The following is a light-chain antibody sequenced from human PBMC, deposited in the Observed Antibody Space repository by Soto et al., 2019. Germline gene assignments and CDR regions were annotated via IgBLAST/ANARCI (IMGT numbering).Light chain of an antibody. V-gene: IGLV1-44*01. Sequence: QLVLTQPPSASGTPGQRVTISCSGSNSNIGSNTVNWYQQLPGTAPKLLIYSINQRPSGVPDRFSGSKSGTSASLAISGLQSEDEADYYCAAWDDSLNGVVFGGGTKLTVL. J-gene: IGLJ2*01. CDR2: SIN. CDR3: AAWDDSLNGVV. CDR1: NSNIGSNT.